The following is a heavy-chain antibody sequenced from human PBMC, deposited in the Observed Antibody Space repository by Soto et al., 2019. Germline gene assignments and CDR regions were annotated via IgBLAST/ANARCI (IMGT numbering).Heavy chain of an antibody. D-gene: IGHD2-15*01. CDR1: GFTFSDYY. CDR3: ARDFSYWYGMDV. J-gene: IGHJ6*02. CDR2: ISSSSSYT. V-gene: IGHV3-11*06. Sequence: PGGSLRLSCAASGFTFSDYYMSWIRQAPGKGLEWVSYISSSSSYTNYADSVKGRFTISRDNAKNSLYLQMNSLRAEDTAVYYCARDFSYWYGMDVWGQGTTVTVSS.